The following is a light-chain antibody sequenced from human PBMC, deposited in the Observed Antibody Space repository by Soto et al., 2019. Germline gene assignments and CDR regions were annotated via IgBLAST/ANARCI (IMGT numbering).Light chain of an antibody. J-gene: IGKJ1*01. CDR2: KAS. V-gene: IGKV1-5*03. CDR1: QSISSR. CDR3: QQYNSYRMT. Sequence: DIKMTQSPSTLSASVGDRVTIACRASQSISSRLAWYQQKPGKAPKLLIYKASSLESGVPARFSGSGSGTEFTLTISSLQPDDFAAYYCQQYNSYRMTFGQGTKVEIK.